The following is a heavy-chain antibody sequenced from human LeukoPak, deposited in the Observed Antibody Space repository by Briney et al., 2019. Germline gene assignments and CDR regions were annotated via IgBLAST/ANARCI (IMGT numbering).Heavy chain of an antibody. V-gene: IGHV1-8*01. Sequence: ASVKVSCKASGYTFTSYDINWVRQATGQGLEWMGWMNPNRGNTGYAQKFQGRVTMTRNTSISTAYMELSSLRSEDTAVYYCARSKGYYYDSSGYSYWGQGTLVTVSS. CDR1: GYTFTSYD. D-gene: IGHD3-22*01. CDR3: ARSKGYYYDSSGYSY. J-gene: IGHJ4*02. CDR2: MNPNRGNT.